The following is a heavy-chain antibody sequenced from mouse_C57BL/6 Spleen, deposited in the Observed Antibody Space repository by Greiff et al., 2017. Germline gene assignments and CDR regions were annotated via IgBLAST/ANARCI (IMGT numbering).Heavy chain of an antibody. CDR2: ISSGSSTI. CDR3: ARGGSSYFDV. D-gene: IGHD1-1*01. V-gene: IGHV5-17*01. CDR1: GFTFSDYG. J-gene: IGHJ1*03. Sequence: DVKLVESGGGLVKPGGSLKLSCAASGFTFSDYGMHWVRQAPEKGLEWVAYISSGSSTIYYADTVKGRFTISRDNAKNTLFLQMTSLRSEDTAMYYCARGGSSYFDVWGTGTTVTVSS.